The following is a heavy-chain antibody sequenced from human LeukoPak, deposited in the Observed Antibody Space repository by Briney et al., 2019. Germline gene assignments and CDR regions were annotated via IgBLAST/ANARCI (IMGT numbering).Heavy chain of an antibody. CDR2: IYPGDSDT. CDR1: GYSFTNYW. D-gene: IGHD2-2*01. CDR3: ARRQGCSSSSCPPDY. Sequence: GESLKISFKGSGYSFTNYWIGWVRQMPGKGLEWMGIIYPGDSDTRYTPSFQGQVTMSANKSINTAYLQWSSLRASDTAMYYCARRQGCSSSSCPPDYWGQGTLVTVSS. J-gene: IGHJ4*02. V-gene: IGHV5-51*01.